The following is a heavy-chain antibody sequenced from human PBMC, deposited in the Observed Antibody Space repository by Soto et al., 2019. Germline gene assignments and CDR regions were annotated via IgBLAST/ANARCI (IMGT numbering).Heavy chain of an antibody. D-gene: IGHD1-26*01. Sequence: EVQLVESGGGLVQPGGSLRLSCAASGFTFSSYWMHWVRQAPGKGLVWVSRITNDVGSTTYADSVKGRFTISRDNAKNTLYLQMNSLRAEDTAVYYCARGASGGPLHFDYWGQGTLGTVSS. J-gene: IGHJ4*02. CDR1: GFTFSSYW. V-gene: IGHV3-74*01. CDR2: ITNDVGST. CDR3: ARGASGGPLHFDY.